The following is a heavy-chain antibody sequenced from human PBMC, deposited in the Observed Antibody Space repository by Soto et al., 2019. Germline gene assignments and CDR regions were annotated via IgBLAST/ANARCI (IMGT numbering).Heavy chain of an antibody. CDR3: ARSIAAAGTALMDV. J-gene: IGHJ6*02. CDR2: IYYSGST. D-gene: IGHD6-13*01. Sequence: LSLTCTVSGGSVSSGSYYWSWIRQPPGKGLEWIGYIYYSGSTNYNPSLKSRVTISVDTSKNQFSLKLSSVTAADTAVYYCARSIAAAGTALMDVWGQGTTVTVSS. V-gene: IGHV4-61*01. CDR1: GGSVSSGSYY.